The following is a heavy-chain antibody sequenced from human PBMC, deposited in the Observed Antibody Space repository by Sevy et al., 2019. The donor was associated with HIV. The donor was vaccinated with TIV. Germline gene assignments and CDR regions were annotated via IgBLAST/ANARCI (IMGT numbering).Heavy chain of an antibody. Sequence: GESLKISCAASGFTFSRYGMHWVRQAPGKGLEWVAFIRYEGSTKYYAESVQGRFIISRDNSKDTLYLQMNSLRGDDTSLYYCAKGLGMVQGALLSDDVWGQGTMVTVSS. J-gene: IGHJ3*01. V-gene: IGHV3-30*02. CDR2: IRYEGSTK. CDR1: GFTFSRYG. D-gene: IGHD3-10*01. CDR3: AKGLGMVQGALLSDDV.